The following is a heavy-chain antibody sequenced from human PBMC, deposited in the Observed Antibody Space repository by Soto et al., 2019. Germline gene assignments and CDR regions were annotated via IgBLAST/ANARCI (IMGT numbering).Heavy chain of an antibody. CDR2: IYYSGST. CDR1: GGSISSYY. CDR3: ARGAGGDPSLWSLYYYGMDV. Sequence: SETLSLTCTVSGGSISSYYWSWIRQPPGKGLEWIGYIYYSGSTNYNPSLKSRVTISVDTSKNQFSLKLSSVTAADTAVYYCARGAGGDPSLWSLYYYGMDVWGQGTTVTV. D-gene: IGHD3-16*01. J-gene: IGHJ6*02. V-gene: IGHV4-59*01.